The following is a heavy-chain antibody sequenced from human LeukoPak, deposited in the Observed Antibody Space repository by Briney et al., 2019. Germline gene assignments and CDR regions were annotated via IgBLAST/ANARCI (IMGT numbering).Heavy chain of an antibody. CDR1: GFTFSSYG. CDR2: ISYDGSNK. D-gene: IGHD1-26*01. CDR3: AKINVGPRDY. J-gene: IGHJ4*02. Sequence: GGSLRLSCAASGFTFSSYGMHWVRQAPGKGLEWVAVISYDGSNKYYADSVKGRFTISRDNSKNTLYLQMNSLRAEDTAVYYCAKINVGPRDYWGQGTLVTVSS. V-gene: IGHV3-30*18.